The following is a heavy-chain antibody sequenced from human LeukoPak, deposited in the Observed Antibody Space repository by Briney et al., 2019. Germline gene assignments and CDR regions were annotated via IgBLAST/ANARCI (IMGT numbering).Heavy chain of an antibody. J-gene: IGHJ6*03. CDR3: TKHHSGWYENYHYYMDV. CDR1: GFTFSSYA. CDR2: ISYDGSNK. D-gene: IGHD6-19*01. Sequence: PGGSLRLSCAASGFTFSSYAMHWVRQAPGKGLEWVAVISYDGSNKYYADSVKGRFTISRDISKDTLYLQMNSLRAEDTAVYYCTKHHSGWYENYHYYMDVWGKGTTVTISS. V-gene: IGHV3-30*04.